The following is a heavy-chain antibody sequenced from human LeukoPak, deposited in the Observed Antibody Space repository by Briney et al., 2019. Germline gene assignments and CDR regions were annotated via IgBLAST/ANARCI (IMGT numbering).Heavy chain of an antibody. CDR1: GFTFSDYW. Sequence: GGSLRLSCAVSGFTFSDYWMTWVRQAPGRGLEWVPNIKEDGSDKQYVDSVQGRFTISRDNAENSLYLQMNSLRAEDTAVYYCVRESSVWVGPGIGRPLDVWGKGTAVTVSS. CDR2: IKEDGSDK. CDR3: VRESSVWVGPGIGRPLDV. D-gene: IGHD3-16*01. V-gene: IGHV3-7*01. J-gene: IGHJ6*04.